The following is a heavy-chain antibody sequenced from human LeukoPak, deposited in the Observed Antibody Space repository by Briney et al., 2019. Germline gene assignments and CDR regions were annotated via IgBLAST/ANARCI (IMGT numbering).Heavy chain of an antibody. CDR1: GGSISSYY. Sequence: SETLSLTCTVSGGSISSYYWSWIRQPPGKGLEWIGYIYYSGSTNYNPSLKSRVTISVDTSKNQFSLKLSSVTAADTAVYYCARGEITFGGGNWFDPWGQGTLVTVSS. CDR2: IYYSGST. J-gene: IGHJ5*02. V-gene: IGHV4-59*01. D-gene: IGHD3-16*01. CDR3: ARGEITFGGGNWFDP.